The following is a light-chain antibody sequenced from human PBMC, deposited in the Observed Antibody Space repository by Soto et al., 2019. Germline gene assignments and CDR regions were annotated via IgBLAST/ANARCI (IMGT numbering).Light chain of an antibody. V-gene: IGKV3-20*01. Sequence: PGDSATLSCRASERVATSYFAWYQQRRGQAPTHLIYDTSTRATGVPDRFTGSGSGTEFTLTISSVEPEDFAVYYSQQYGRSPLYSFGQGTQLEI. J-gene: IGKJ2*01. CDR3: QQYGRSPLYS. CDR2: DTS. CDR1: ERVATSY.